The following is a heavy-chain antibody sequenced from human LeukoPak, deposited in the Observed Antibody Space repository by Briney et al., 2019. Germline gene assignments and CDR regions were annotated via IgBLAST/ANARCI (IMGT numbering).Heavy chain of an antibody. V-gene: IGHV3-33*01. CDR2: IWYDGSNK. CDR1: GFTFRSYG. D-gene: IGHD2-2*01. CDR3: ARASTAGVVAPDNWFDP. Sequence: GGSLRLSCAASGFTFRSYGMHWVRQAPGKGLEWVAVIWYDGSNKYYGDSVKGRFTISRDNSKNTLYLQMNSLRAEDTAVYYCARASTAGVVAPDNWFDPWGQEPWSPSPQ. J-gene: IGHJ5*02.